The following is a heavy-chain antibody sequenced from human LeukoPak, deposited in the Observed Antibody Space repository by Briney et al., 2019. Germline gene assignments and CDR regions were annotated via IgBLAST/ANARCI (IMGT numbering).Heavy chain of an antibody. CDR2: IKHDGSEK. J-gene: IGHJ4*02. V-gene: IGHV3-7*05. D-gene: IGHD5-24*01. Sequence: PGGSLRLSCAASGFTFSSYWMSWVRQAPGKGLEWVAIIKHDGSEKYYVDSVKGRFTISRDNAKNSLYLQMNSLRAEDTAVYYCARERGGRDGYNSPDYWGQGTLVTVSS. CDR3: ARERGGRDGYNSPDY. CDR1: GFTFSSYW.